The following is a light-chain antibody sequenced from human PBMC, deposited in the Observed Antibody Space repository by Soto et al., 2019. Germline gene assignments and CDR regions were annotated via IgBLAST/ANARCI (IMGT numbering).Light chain of an antibody. J-gene: IGKJ2*01. V-gene: IGKV1-39*01. CDR1: QAINTY. CDR3: QQSSSTPHT. Sequence: DIQMTQSPSPLSASLGDRVTITCRASQAINTYLHWFQQRPGGAPKLLIYSASSLQTGVPPRFSGSGSGTHFTLTISSLQAEDFATYYCQQSSSTPHTFGQGTIVEIK. CDR2: SAS.